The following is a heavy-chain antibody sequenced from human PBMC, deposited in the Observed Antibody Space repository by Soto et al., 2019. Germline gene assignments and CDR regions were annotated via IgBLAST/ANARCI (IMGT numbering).Heavy chain of an antibody. CDR2: SSSSGTTI. CDR3: ARATGYTLDY. D-gene: IGHD5-12*01. Sequence: EVQLVESGGGLVQPGGSLRLSCAASGFTFSIYDMNWVRQAPGKGLEWVSYSSSSGTTIFYADSVKGRFTISRDNAKNSLFLQMNSLRGADTAFYYCARATGYTLDYWGQGTLVTVSS. J-gene: IGHJ4*02. V-gene: IGHV3-48*03. CDR1: GFTFSIYD.